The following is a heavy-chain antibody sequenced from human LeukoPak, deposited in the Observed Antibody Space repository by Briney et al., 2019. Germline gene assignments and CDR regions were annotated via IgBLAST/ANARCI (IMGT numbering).Heavy chain of an antibody. Sequence: GGSLRLSCAASGFTFTNYAMSWVRQAPGKGLEWVSGISGSAGSTYYADSVKGRFTISGDNSKNTFYLQMISLRAEDTAVYYCAKHRLHDPSGGPYFDCWGQGTLVTVSS. D-gene: IGHD6-25*01. CDR3: AKHRLHDPSGGPYFDC. CDR1: GFTFTNYA. CDR2: ISGSAGST. V-gene: IGHV3-23*01. J-gene: IGHJ4*02.